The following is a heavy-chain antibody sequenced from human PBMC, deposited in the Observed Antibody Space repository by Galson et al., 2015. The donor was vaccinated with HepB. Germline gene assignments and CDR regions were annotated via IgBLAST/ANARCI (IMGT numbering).Heavy chain of an antibody. CDR2: IWYDGSNK. Sequence: SLRLSCAASGFTFTNFGLHWVRQAPGKGLEWVAVIWYDGSNKYYADSVKGRFTVSRDNSKNTLYLQMNSLRAEDTAVYYCAREGYSRVGGATYYFDYWGQGTLVTVSS. D-gene: IGHD2-15*01. V-gene: IGHV3-33*01. CDR3: AREGYSRVGGATYYFDY. CDR1: GFTFTNFG. J-gene: IGHJ4*02.